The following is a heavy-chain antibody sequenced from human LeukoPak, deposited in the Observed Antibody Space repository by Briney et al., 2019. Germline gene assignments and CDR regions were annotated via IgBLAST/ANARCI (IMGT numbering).Heavy chain of an antibody. D-gene: IGHD6-6*01. J-gene: IGHJ6*03. CDR1: GYTFTSYD. CDR3: ARGGGVAARSYYYYMDV. Sequence: GASVKVSCKASGYTFTSYDINWVRQATGQGLEWMGWMNPNSGNTGYAQKFQGRVTITRNTSISTAYMELSSLRSEDTAVYYCARGGGVAARSYYYYMDVWGKGTTVTVSS. CDR2: MNPNSGNT. V-gene: IGHV1-8*03.